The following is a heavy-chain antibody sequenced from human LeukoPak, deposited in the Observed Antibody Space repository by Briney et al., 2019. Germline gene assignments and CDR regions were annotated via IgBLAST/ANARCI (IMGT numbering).Heavy chain of an antibody. CDR2: IYPGDSRT. CDR1: GYRFTSYW. D-gene: IGHD5-18*01. Sequence: GESLNISCKGSGYRFTSYWIGWVRQTPGKGLEWMGVIYPGDSRTRYNPSSEGQVTISGDKSTNTAYLQWSSLKASDTAMYYCACREFYSPWPGPWGQGTLVTVSS. J-gene: IGHJ5*02. CDR3: ACREFYSPWPGP. V-gene: IGHV5-51*01.